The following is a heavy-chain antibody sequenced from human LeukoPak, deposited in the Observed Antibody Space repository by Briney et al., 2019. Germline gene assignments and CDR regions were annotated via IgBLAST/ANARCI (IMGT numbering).Heavy chain of an antibody. D-gene: IGHD3-10*01. CDR3: ARDSTYYYGSGSSGPHYFDS. J-gene: IGHJ4*02. CDR2: ISYDGSNT. V-gene: IGHV3-30*01. Sequence: PGTSLRLSCAASGFTFSSYAMHWVRQAPGKGLEWVAVISYDGSNTYYADSVKGRSTISRDNPKNTLYLQLNSLRAEDSAVYYCARDSTYYYGSGSSGPHYFDSWGQGTLVTVSS. CDR1: GFTFSSYA.